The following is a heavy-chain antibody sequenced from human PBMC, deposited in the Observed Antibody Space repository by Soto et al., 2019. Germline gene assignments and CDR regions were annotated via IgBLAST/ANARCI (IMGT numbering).Heavy chain of an antibody. V-gene: IGHV3-23*01. CDR1: GFTFSSYA. D-gene: IGHD2-2*01. Sequence: EVQLLESGGGLVQPGGSLRLSCAASGFTFSSYAMSWVRQAPGKGLEWVSAISGSGGSTYYADSVKGRFTISRDNSKNTLYLQMNSLRAEDTAVYYCAKDRGSVVVPAAIRAFDIWGQGTMVTVSS. CDR3: AKDRGSVVVPAAIRAFDI. J-gene: IGHJ3*02. CDR2: ISGSGGST.